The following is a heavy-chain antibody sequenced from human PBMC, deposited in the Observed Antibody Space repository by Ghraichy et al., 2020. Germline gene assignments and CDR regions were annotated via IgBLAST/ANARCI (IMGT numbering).Heavy chain of an antibody. J-gene: IGHJ6*02. CDR2: ISAYNGNT. CDR1: GYTFTSYG. D-gene: IGHD3-3*01. CDR3: ARDRGTIFGVVLQYYYYYGMDV. Sequence: ASVKVSCKASGYTFTSYGISWVRQAPGQGLEWMGWISAYNGNTNYAQKLQGRVTMTTDTSTSTAYMELRSLRSDDTAVYYCARDRGTIFGVVLQYYYYYGMDVWGQGTTVTVSS. V-gene: IGHV1-18*04.